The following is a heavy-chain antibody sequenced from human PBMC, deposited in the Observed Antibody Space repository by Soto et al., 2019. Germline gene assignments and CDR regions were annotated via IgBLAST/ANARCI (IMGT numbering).Heavy chain of an antibody. Sequence: PGGSLRLSCAASGFTFSSYSMNWVRQAPGKGLEWVSSISSSSSYIYYADSVKGRFTISRDNAKNSLYLQMNSLRAEDTAVYYCARNGYCSSTSCYTEGGYYYGMDVWGQGTTVTVSS. D-gene: IGHD2-2*02. J-gene: IGHJ6*02. CDR2: ISSSSSYI. CDR1: GFTFSSYS. CDR3: ARNGYCSSTSCYTEGGYYYGMDV. V-gene: IGHV3-21*01.